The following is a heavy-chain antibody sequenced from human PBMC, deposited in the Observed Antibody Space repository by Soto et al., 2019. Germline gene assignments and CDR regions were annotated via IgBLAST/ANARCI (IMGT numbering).Heavy chain of an antibody. CDR2: IYYSGST. D-gene: IGHD3-10*01. CDR3: AREKNFGAPNTGFAP. Sequence: SETLSLTCTVSGGSISSGDYYWSWIRQPPGKGLEWIGYIYYSGSTYYNQSLKNRVNISVDTSKKQFSMKLSSVTAADTALYYCAREKNFGAPNTGFAPGGRGTLVTVSS. V-gene: IGHV4-30-4*01. CDR1: GGSISSGDYY. J-gene: IGHJ5*02.